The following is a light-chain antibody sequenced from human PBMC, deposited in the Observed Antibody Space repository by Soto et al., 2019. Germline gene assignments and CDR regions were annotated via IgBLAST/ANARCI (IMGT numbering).Light chain of an antibody. CDR3: QSYDIRLNTYV. CDR2: VNI. J-gene: IGLJ1*01. CDR1: SSNIGAGYD. V-gene: IGLV1-40*01. Sequence: QSVLTQPPSVSGAPGQRVTISCTGSSSNIGAGYDVHWYQHLPGIAPKLLIYVNINRPSGVPDRFSGSKSDTSASLAITGLQAEDEADYYCQSYDIRLNTYVFGTGTKVTV.